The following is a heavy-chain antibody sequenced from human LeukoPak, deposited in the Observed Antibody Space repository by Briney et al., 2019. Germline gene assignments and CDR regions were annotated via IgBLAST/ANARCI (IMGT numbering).Heavy chain of an antibody. D-gene: IGHD3-22*01. J-gene: IGHJ4*02. CDR1: GYTFTSYG. CDR3: ARVQPDSSGYLH. V-gene: IGHV1-18*01. Sequence: ASVKVSCNASGYTFTSYGINWVRQAPGQGLEWMGWSSAYNGNTNYAQKLQGRVTMTTDTSTSTAYMELRSLRADDTAVYCCARVQPDSSGYLHWGQGTLVTVSS. CDR2: SSAYNGNT.